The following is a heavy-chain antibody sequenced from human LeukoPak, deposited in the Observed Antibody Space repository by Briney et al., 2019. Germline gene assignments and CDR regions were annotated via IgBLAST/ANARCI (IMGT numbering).Heavy chain of an antibody. CDR2: IYSGGFT. V-gene: IGHV3-66*01. CDR1: GFIVSSNY. J-gene: IGHJ4*02. D-gene: IGHD5-24*01. CDR3: AREGMGYFDS. Sequence: GGSLRLSCAGSGFIVSSNYMSWVRQAPGKGLEWVAIIYSGGFTYYRDSVKGRFTIYRDNSKNTVYLQMNSLRVEDTAVYYCAREGMGYFDSWGQGTLVTVSS.